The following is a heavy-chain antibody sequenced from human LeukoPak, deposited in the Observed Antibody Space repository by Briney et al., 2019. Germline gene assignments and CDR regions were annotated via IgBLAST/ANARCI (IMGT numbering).Heavy chain of an antibody. CDR3: ARALAVTGTGGFDP. J-gene: IGHJ5*02. D-gene: IGHD6-19*01. CDR2: INTDGSST. Sequence: GGSLRLSCAASGFTFNNYAMNWVRQAPGKGPVWVSRINTDGSSTSYADSVKGRFTISRDNAKNTLYLQMNSLRAEDTAVYYCARALAVTGTGGFDPWGQGTLVTVSS. V-gene: IGHV3-74*01. CDR1: GFTFNNYA.